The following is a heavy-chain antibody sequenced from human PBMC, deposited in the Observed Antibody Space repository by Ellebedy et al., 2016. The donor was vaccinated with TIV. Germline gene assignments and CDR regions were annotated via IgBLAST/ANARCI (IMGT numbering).Heavy chain of an antibody. J-gene: IGHJ3*02. D-gene: IGHD3-10*01. Sequence: ASVKVSXXASGYTFTGYYMHWVRQAPGQGLEWMGWINPNSGGTNYAQKFQGRVTMTRDTSISTAYMELSRLRSDDTAVYYCARDRGYLDAFDIWGQGTMVTVSS. CDR1: GYTFTGYY. V-gene: IGHV1-2*02. CDR2: INPNSGGT. CDR3: ARDRGYLDAFDI.